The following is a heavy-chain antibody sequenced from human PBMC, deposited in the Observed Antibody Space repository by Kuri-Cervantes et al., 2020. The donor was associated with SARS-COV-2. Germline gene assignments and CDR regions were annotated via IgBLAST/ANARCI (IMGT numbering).Heavy chain of an antibody. Sequence: GGSLRLSCAASGFTFSSYGTHWVRQAPGKGLEWVAVISYDGSNKHYADSVKGRFTISRDNSKNTLYLQMNSLRAEDTAVYYCAKDREDYAIDYWGQGTLGTVSS. V-gene: IGHV3-30*18. J-gene: IGHJ4*02. CDR3: AKDREDYAIDY. D-gene: IGHD4-17*01. CDR1: GFTFSSYG. CDR2: ISYDGSNK.